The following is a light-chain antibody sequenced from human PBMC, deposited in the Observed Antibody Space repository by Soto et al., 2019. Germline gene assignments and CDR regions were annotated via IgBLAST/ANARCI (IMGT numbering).Light chain of an antibody. CDR2: GSS. CDR1: QTVSNNY. V-gene: IGKV3-20*01. J-gene: IGKJ2*01. CDR3: KQYGSSPPFT. Sequence: EVVLTQSPGTLSLSPGERATLSCRASQTVSNNYFAWYQQTPGQSPRLLIFGSSDRATGIPDMFSVSGTGTDFTLTISRLEPEDVAVYDCKQYGSSPPFTFGQGTKLEIK.